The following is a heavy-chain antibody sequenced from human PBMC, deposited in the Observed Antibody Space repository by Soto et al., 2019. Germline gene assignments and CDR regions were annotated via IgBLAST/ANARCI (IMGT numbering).Heavy chain of an antibody. J-gene: IGHJ4*02. CDR3: ARGRLRWYHDY. CDR1: GYTFTSYY. V-gene: IGHV1-8*01. D-gene: IGHD2-15*01. CDR2: MNLNSGNT. Sequence: GASVKVSCKASGYTFTSYYINWVLQATGQGLEWMGWMNLNSGNTGYAQKFQGRVTMTRNTSISTAYMELGSLRSEDTAVYYCARGRLRWYHDYWGQGTLVTVSS.